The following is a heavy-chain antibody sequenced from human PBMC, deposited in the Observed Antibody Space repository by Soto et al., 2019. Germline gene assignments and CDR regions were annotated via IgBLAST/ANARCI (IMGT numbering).Heavy chain of an antibody. CDR1: GGTFSSYA. J-gene: IGHJ4*02. Sequence: EASVKVSCKASGGTFSSYAISWVRQAPGQGLEWMGGIIPIFGTANYAQKFQGRVTITADESTSTAYMELSSLRSEDTAVYYCARDSLDYDSSGYYILWGQGTLVTVSS. V-gene: IGHV1-69*13. D-gene: IGHD3-22*01. CDR3: ARDSLDYDSSGYYIL. CDR2: IIPIFGTA.